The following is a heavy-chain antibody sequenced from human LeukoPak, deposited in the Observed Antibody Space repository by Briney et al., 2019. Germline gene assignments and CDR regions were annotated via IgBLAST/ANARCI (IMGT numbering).Heavy chain of an antibody. CDR2: IYYSGYT. D-gene: IGHD3-10*01. V-gene: IGHV4-59*01. Sequence: PSETLSLTCTVSGGSISSSYWSWIRQPPGKGLEWIGCIYYSGYTNYKSSLKSRVTISVDTSKNQFSLKLSSVTAADTAVYYCARTTMVRGTYYMDVWGKGTTVTVSS. J-gene: IGHJ6*03. CDR1: GGSISSSY. CDR3: ARTTMVRGTYYMDV.